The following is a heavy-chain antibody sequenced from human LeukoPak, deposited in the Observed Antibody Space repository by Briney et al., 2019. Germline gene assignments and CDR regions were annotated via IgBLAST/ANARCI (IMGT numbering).Heavy chain of an antibody. CDR3: ARHHGGTHLGEDYGDYVKVGAFDI. J-gene: IGHJ3*02. CDR1: GGSISSYY. CDR2: IYYSGST. D-gene: IGHD4-17*01. Sequence: SETLSFTCTVSGGSISSYYWSWIRQPPGKGLEWIGYIYYSGSTNYNPSLKSRVTISVDTSKNQFSLKLSSVTAADTAVYYCARHHGGTHLGEDYGDYVKVGAFDIWGQGTMVTVSS. V-gene: IGHV4-59*08.